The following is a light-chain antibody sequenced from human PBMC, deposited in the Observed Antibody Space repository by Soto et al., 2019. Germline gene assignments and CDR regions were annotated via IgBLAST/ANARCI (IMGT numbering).Light chain of an antibody. CDR3: QQTYSSLWT. CDR2: AAS. J-gene: IGKJ1*01. V-gene: IGKV1-39*01. Sequence: DIQMTQSPSSLSASVGDRVTITCRASQSISNYLNWYQQKPGKAPKLLIYAASSLQSGVPSRFSGGRSGTDFTLTISSLQPEDFAIYYCQQTYSSLWTFGQGTKVELK. CDR1: QSISNY.